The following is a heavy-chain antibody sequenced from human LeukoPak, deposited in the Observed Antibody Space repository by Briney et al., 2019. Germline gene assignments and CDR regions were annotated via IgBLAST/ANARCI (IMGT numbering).Heavy chain of an antibody. V-gene: IGHV4-59*01. CDR1: GGSISSYF. Sequence: SETLSLTCTVSGGSISSYFWTWIRQPPGKGLEWIGHINYSGSSNYNPPLKSRVTVSVDTSKNQFSLKLTSVTAADTAVYYCARASVVGVYSYWGQGTLVIVSS. CDR2: INYSGSS. D-gene: IGHD2-2*01. J-gene: IGHJ4*02. CDR3: ARASVVGVYSY.